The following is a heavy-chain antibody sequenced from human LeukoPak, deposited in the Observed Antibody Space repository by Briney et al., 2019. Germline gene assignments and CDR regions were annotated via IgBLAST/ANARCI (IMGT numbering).Heavy chain of an antibody. D-gene: IGHD6-19*01. Sequence: ASVKVSCKASGYTFTGYYMHWVRQAPGQGLEWMGWINPNSGGTNYAQKFQGWVTMTRDTSISTAYMELSRLRSDDTAVYYCARDSPGQWLVSGPDYWGQGILVTVSS. CDR1: GYTFTGYY. CDR3: ARDSPGQWLVSGPDY. CDR2: INPNSGGT. V-gene: IGHV1-2*04. J-gene: IGHJ4*02.